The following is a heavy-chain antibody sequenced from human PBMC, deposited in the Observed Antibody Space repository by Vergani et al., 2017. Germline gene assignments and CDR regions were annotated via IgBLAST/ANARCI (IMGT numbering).Heavy chain of an antibody. CDR1: GFTFSSYD. CDR2: ISYDGGNK. Sequence: QVQLVESGGGVVQPGRSLRLSCAASGFTFSSYDMHWVRQAPGKGLEWVAVISYDGGNKYYADSVKGRFTISRDNSKNTLYLQMNSLRAEDTAVYYCAKGSPYYYDSSGYWYFDYWGQGTLVTVSS. D-gene: IGHD3-22*01. J-gene: IGHJ4*02. V-gene: IGHV3-30*18. CDR3: AKGSPYYYDSSGYWYFDY.